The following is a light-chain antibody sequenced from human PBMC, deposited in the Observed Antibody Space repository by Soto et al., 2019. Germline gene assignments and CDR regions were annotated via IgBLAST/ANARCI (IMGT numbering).Light chain of an antibody. CDR3: HQYGSSPPYT. CDR2: GSS. CDR1: QSVTNNY. J-gene: IGKJ2*01. Sequence: EVVLTQSPGTLSLSPGERATLSCRASQSVTNNYLAWYQQRPGQAPRLLIFGSSDRATGIQDRFSGSGSGTDFTLTISRLEPEDFAVYYCHQYGSSPPYTFGQGTKLEIK. V-gene: IGKV3-20*01.